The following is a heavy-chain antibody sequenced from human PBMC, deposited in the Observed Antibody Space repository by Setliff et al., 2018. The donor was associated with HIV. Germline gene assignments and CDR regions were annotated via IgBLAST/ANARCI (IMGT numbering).Heavy chain of an antibody. CDR1: GGSFSGYY. CDR3: ARGSTGNDY. D-gene: IGHD4-17*01. J-gene: IGHJ4*02. V-gene: IGHV4-34*01. Sequence: SETLSLTCAVYGGSFSGYYWSWIRQPPGKGLEWIGEINHSGSTNYNPSLKSRVTISVDTSKNQFSLKLGSVTAADTAVYYCARGSTGNDYWGQGTLVTVSS. CDR2: INHSGST.